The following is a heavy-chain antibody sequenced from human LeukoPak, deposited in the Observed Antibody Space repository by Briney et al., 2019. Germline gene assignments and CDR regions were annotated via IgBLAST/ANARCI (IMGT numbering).Heavy chain of an antibody. J-gene: IGHJ4*02. D-gene: IGHD1-26*01. CDR3: ARYGGSYLDY. CDR1: GFTFTSHW. V-gene: IGHV3-7*01. Sequence: PGGSLRLSCAASGFTFTSHWMAWVRQAPGKGLEWVANIHQDGSQEYYVDSVKGRFTLSRDNARNSLYLQMNSLGAEDTAVYYCARYGGSYLDYWGQGTLVTVSS. CDR2: IHQDGSQE.